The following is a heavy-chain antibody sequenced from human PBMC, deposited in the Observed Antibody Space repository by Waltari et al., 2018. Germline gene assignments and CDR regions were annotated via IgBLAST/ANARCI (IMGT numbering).Heavy chain of an antibody. V-gene: IGHV3-53*01. CDR2: IYSGGST. J-gene: IGHJ4*02. CDR3: ARLAVAKREDY. Sequence: EVQLVESGGGLIQPGGSLRLSCAASGFTVSSNYMSWVRQAPGKGLEWVSVIYSGGSTYYADSGKGRFTISRDNSKNTLYRQMNSLRAEDTAVYYCARLAVAKREDYWGQGTLVTVSS. CDR1: GFTVSSNY. D-gene: IGHD6-19*01.